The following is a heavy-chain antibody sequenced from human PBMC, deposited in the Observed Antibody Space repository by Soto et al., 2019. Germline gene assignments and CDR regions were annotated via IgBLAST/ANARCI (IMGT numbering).Heavy chain of an antibody. D-gene: IGHD2-2*01. CDR1: GGSVSSGSYY. V-gene: IGHV4-61*01. CDR3: ARVGRYQLLSNNWFDP. CDR2: IYYSGST. J-gene: IGHJ5*01. Sequence: LSLTCTVSGGSVSSGSYYWSWIRQPPGKGLEWIGYIYYSGSTNYNPSLKSRVTISVDTSKNQFSLKLSSVTAADTAVYYCARVGRYQLLSNNWFDPWDQGTLVTVSS.